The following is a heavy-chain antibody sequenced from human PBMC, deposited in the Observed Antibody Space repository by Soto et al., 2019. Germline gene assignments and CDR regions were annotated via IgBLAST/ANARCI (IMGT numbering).Heavy chain of an antibody. CDR1: GFTFSSYS. CDR3: ARDRHFGLFEY. D-gene: IGHD3-10*01. V-gene: IGHV3-48*01. CDR2: ISSSSSTI. Sequence: EVQLVESGGGLVQPGGSLRLSCAASGFTFSSYSMNWVRQAPGKGLEWVSYISSSSSTIYYAYSVTGRFTISRANAKNSVYLQMNRLIAEDPDVDYCARDRHFGLFEYWGPGTRVTVSS. J-gene: IGHJ4*02.